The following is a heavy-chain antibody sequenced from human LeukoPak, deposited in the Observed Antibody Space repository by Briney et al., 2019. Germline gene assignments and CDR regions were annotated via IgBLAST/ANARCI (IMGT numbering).Heavy chain of an antibody. J-gene: IGHJ4*02. Sequence: ASVKVSCKASGYTFTSNPMYWMRQAPGQGLEWMGWINTANGDTKCSQNFQGRITITRDTSASTAYMELSGLGSEDTAVYYCARKNYFASGSYSDFDFWGQGTLVTVSS. CDR3: ARKNYFASGSYSDFDF. CDR2: INTANGDT. V-gene: IGHV1-3*04. D-gene: IGHD3-10*01. CDR1: GYTFTSNP.